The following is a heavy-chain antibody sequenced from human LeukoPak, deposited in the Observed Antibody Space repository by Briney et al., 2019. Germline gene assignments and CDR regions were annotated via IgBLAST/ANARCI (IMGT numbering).Heavy chain of an antibody. CDR2: IYYSGST. CDR1: GGSINSYY. D-gene: IGHD4-17*01. V-gene: IGHV4-59*01. Sequence: PSETLSLTCTVSGGSINSYYWSWIRQPPGKGLEWIGYIYYSGSTNYNPSLKSRVTISVDTSKNQFSLKLSSVTAADTAVYYCARVRDYGDYAANWFDPWGQGTLVTVSS. J-gene: IGHJ5*02. CDR3: ARVRDYGDYAANWFDP.